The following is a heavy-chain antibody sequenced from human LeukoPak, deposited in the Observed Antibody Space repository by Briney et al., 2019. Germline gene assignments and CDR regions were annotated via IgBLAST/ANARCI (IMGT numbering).Heavy chain of an antibody. CDR3: AKAGGLPLVVGAFDI. CDR2: IIPILGTA. J-gene: IGHJ3*02. V-gene: IGHV1-69*13. CDR1: GGTFSSYA. D-gene: IGHD2-2*01. Sequence: SVKVSCKASGGTFSSYAISWVRQAPGQGLEWMGGIIPILGTANYAQKFQGRVTITADESMSTAYMELSSLRSEDTAVYYCAKAGGLPLVVGAFDIWGQGTMVTVSS.